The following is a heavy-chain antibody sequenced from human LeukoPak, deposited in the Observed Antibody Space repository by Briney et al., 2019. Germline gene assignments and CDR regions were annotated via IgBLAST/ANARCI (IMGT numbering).Heavy chain of an antibody. CDR1: GFTFSTYV. J-gene: IGHJ4*02. CDR2: ISSNGDNT. V-gene: IGHV3-64D*06. CDR3: VRGTGY. Sequence: GGSLRVSCSVSGFTFSTYVMHWVRQAPGKGLEYVSAISSNGDNTYYADTVKGRFTISRDNSKNTLYLQMSSLRADDTAVYYCVRGTGYWGQGTLVTVYS.